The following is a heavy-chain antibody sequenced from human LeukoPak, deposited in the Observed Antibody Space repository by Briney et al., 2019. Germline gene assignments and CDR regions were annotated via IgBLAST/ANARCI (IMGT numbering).Heavy chain of an antibody. V-gene: IGHV4-39*01. CDR1: GGSISSSSYY. D-gene: IGHD6-6*01. CDR2: IYYSGST. Sequence: SETLSLTCTVSGGSISSSSYYWGWIRQPPGKGLEWIGSIYYSGSTYYNPSLKSRVTISVDTSKNQFSLKLSSVTAADTAVYYCARGTQLDTAFDYWGQGTLVTVSS. CDR3: ARGTQLDTAFDY. J-gene: IGHJ4*02.